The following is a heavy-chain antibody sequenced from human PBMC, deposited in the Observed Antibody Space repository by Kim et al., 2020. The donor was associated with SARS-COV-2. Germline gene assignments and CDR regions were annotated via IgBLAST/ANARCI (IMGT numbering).Heavy chain of an antibody. CDR3: ARVAAGNERFDY. D-gene: IGHD6-13*01. CDR2: INTNTGNP. V-gene: IGHV7-4-1*02. Sequence: ASVKVSCKASGYTFTSYAMNWVRQAPGQGLEWMGWINTNTGNPTYAQGFTGRFVFSLDTYVSTAYLKISSLKAEDTAVYYCARVAAGNERFDYWGQGTLVTVSS. J-gene: IGHJ4*02. CDR1: GYTFTSYA.